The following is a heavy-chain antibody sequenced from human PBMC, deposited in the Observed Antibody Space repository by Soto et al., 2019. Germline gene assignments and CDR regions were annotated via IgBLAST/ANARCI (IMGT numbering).Heavy chain of an antibody. Sequence: QVQLQESGPGLVKPSQTLSLTCTVSGDSISSGGYFCSWIRQHTEKGLEWIGYIYDSGSTNYNTSLKSRATISVDTSKNQFSLNLSSVTAADTAVYYCAREVDYWGQGTLVTVSS. CDR3: AREVDY. CDR1: GDSISSGGYF. V-gene: IGHV4-31*03. J-gene: IGHJ4*02. CDR2: IYDSGST.